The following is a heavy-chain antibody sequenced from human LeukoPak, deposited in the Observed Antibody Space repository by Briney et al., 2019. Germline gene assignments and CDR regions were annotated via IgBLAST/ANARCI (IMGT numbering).Heavy chain of an antibody. D-gene: IGHD4-11*01. V-gene: IGHV3-23*01. J-gene: IGHJ5*02. Sequence: GGSLRLSCAASGFTFSSYAMSWVRQAPGKGLEWVSAISGSGGSTYYADSVKGRFTISRDNAKNSLYLQMNSLRAEDTAVYYCARDLTVTTSWFDPWGQGTLVTISS. CDR2: ISGSGGST. CDR1: GFTFSSYA. CDR3: ARDLTVTTSWFDP.